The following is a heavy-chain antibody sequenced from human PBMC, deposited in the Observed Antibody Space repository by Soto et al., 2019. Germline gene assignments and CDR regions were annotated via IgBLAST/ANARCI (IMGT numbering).Heavy chain of an antibody. CDR2: IYYSGST. CDR1: GGSISSSSYY. J-gene: IGHJ5*02. CDR3: ASDYSGYDNNWFDP. D-gene: IGHD5-12*01. Sequence: SETLSLTCTVSGGSISSSSYYWGWIRQPPGKGLEWIGSIYYSGSTYYNPSLKSRVTISVDTSKNQFSLKLSSVTAADTAVYYCASDYSGYDNNWFDPWGQGTLVTV. V-gene: IGHV4-39*01.